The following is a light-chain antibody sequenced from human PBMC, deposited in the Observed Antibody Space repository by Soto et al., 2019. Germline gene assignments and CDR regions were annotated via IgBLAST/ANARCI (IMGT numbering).Light chain of an antibody. V-gene: IGKV3D-15*01. CDR3: QKYYNIPKT. J-gene: IGKJ1*01. Sequence: EIVLTQSPATFFVSPGARATLSCRASHSVREDLAWYQQKPGLAPRLLIYDESSRATGIPDRFSGSGSGTDLTLTISRLQAEDVAVYYCQKYYNIPKTCGQGTKVDIK. CDR1: HSVRED. CDR2: DES.